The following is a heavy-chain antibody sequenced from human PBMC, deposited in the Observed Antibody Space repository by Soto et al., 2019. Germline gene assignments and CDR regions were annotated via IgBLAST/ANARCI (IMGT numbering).Heavy chain of an antibody. CDR1: GFSFDDYA. D-gene: IGHD1-1*01. Sequence: PGGSLRLSCAASGFSFDDYAMHWVRQAPGKGLEWVSGISWNSGSSVYADSVKGRFTISRDNAKNSLYLQMTNMDPVDTATYYCAHCRVNNWNDVEWFDPWGQGTLVTVSS. CDR2: ISWNSGSS. J-gene: IGHJ5*02. V-gene: IGHV3-9*01. CDR3: AHCRVNNWNDVEWFDP.